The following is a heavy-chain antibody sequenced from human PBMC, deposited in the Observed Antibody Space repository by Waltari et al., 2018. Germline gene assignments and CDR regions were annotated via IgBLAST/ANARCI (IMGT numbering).Heavy chain of an antibody. J-gene: IGHJ4*02. CDR2: IYTSGST. CDR3: ARVTHKWPYFDY. Sequence: QVQLQESGPGLVKPSQTLSLTCTVSGGSISSGSYYWSWIRQPAGKGLEWIGYIYTSGSTNYTPSLKSRVTISVDTSKNQFSLKLSSVTAADTAVYYCARVTHKWPYFDYWGQGTLVTVSS. D-gene: IGHD2-8*01. CDR1: GGSISSGSYY. V-gene: IGHV4-61*09.